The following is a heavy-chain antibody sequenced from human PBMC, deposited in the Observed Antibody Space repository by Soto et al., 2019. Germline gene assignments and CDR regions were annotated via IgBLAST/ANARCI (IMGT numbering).Heavy chain of an antibody. CDR3: ARVRDYHDFWSGYYRAWFDH. J-gene: IGHJ5*02. CDR2: TSGYNGNT. CDR1: GYTFSSYG. V-gene: IGHV1-18*01. D-gene: IGHD3-3*01. Sequence: QGQLVQSGAEVKTPGASVKVSCKASGYTFSSYGITWVRQAPGQGLEWMGWTSGYNGNTNYAQKLQGRVTMTTDTSTSTAYMERRSLRSDDTAVYYCARVRDYHDFWSGYYRAWFDHWGQGTLVTVSS.